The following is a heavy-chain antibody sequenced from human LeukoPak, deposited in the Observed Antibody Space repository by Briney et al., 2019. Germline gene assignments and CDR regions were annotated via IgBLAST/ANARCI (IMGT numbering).Heavy chain of an antibody. CDR1: GFTFSSYA. V-gene: IGHV3-53*01. CDR2: IYSGGNT. CDR3: AREMIQLPGYFDY. Sequence: PGGSLRLSCAASGFTFSSYAMSWVRQAPGKGLEWVSVIYSGGNTFYADSVKGRFTISRDNSKNTLYLQMNSLRAEDTAVYYCAREMIQLPGYFDYWGQGTLVTVSS. D-gene: IGHD5-18*01. J-gene: IGHJ4*02.